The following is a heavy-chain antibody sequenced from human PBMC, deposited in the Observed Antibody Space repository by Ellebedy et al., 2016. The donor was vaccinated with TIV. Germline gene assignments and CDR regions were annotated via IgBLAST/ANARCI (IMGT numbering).Heavy chain of an antibody. Sequence: MPSETLSLTCTVSGGSISPYYWSWIRQPPGKGLEWIGYISYSGSTNYNPSLHSRVTISVDTSKHQFSLKLTSVTAADTAVYYCARVVWQLPVSYAFDIWGQGTMVTVSS. V-gene: IGHV4-59*01. D-gene: IGHD2-15*01. CDR2: ISYSGST. J-gene: IGHJ3*02. CDR1: GGSISPYY. CDR3: ARVVWQLPVSYAFDI.